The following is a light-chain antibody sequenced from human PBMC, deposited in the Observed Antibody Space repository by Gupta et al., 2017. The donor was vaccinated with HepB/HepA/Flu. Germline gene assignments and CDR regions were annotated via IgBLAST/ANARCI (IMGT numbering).Light chain of an antibody. CDR3: NSYTTINTVI. V-gene: IGLV2-14*03. J-gene: IGLJ2*01. CDR1: SSDVGDYNY. Sequence: RAITISCIATSSDVGDYNYVSWYHHHPGKVPKLIIYDVSYRPSGVSNRFSGSKSGNTASLTISGLQTEDEADYYCNSYTTINTVIFGGGTKLTVL. CDR2: DVS.